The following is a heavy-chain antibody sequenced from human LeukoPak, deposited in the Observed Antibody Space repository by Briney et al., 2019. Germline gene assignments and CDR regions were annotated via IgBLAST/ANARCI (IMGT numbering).Heavy chain of an antibody. J-gene: IGHJ3*02. V-gene: IGHV1-69*05. CDR2: ITPIFGTA. D-gene: IGHD3-22*01. Sequence: GASVKVSCKASGGTFSSYAISWVRQAPGQGLEWMGGITPIFGTANYAQKFQGRVTITTDESTSTAYMELSSLRSEDTAVYYCASPNYYDSSGYQDFKVAFDIWGQGTMVTVSS. CDR3: ASPNYYDSSGYQDFKVAFDI. CDR1: GGTFSSYA.